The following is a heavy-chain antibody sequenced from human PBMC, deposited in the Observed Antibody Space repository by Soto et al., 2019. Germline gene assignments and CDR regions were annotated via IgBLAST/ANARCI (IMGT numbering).Heavy chain of an antibody. V-gene: IGHV1-18*01. CDR2: ISTYTGKT. J-gene: IGHJ3*01. CDR1: GYTFHIYG. D-gene: IGHD6-6*01. Sequence: QVQLVQSGAEVKKPGASVKVSCKTSGYTFHIYGITWVRQAPGRGLEWMGWISTYTGKTDYAQSLQGRVTMTTDTPAGTAALEVRSLRSDDTAVYFCARDVYSGSGDAFDLWGQGTMVTVSS. CDR3: ARDVYSGSGDAFDL.